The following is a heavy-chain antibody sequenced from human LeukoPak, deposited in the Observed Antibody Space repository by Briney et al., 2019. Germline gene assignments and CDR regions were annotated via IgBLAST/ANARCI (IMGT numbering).Heavy chain of an antibody. CDR2: INHSGST. CDR3: ARGRYSSSAHVY. Sequence: SETLSLTCAVYGGSFSGYYWSWIRQPPGKGREWIGEINHSGSTNYNPSLKSRVTISVDTSKNQFSLKLSSVTAADTAVYYCARGRYSSSAHVYWGQGTLVTVSS. D-gene: IGHD6-13*01. J-gene: IGHJ4*02. CDR1: GGSFSGYY. V-gene: IGHV4-34*01.